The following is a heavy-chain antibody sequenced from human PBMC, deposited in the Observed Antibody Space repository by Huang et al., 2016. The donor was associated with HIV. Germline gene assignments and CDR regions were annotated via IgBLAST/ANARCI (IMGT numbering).Heavy chain of an antibody. CDR1: GGAFRGSS. CDR3: ARGFNYYASDNLGVYYFDS. J-gene: IGHJ4*02. D-gene: IGHD3-10*01. V-gene: IGHV4-34*02. CDR2: INHNVKI. Sequence: QVQLKQWGAGLLKPSETLSLTCAVYGGAFRGSSWTWIRQFPEKGLWWIGDINHNVKIIYNPSLGARVPLSTDTSKNHFSLHLTSVTAADTALYYCARGFNYYASDNLGVYYFDSWGLGTLVTVSP.